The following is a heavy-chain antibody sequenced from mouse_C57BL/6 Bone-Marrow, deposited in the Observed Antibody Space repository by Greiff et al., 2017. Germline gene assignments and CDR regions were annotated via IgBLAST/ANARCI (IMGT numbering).Heavy chain of an antibody. V-gene: IGHV14-4*01. Sequence: VQLQQSGAELVRPGASVKLSCTASGFNIKDDYMHWVKQRPEQGLAWIGWIDPENGDTEYASKFQGKATITADTSSNTAYMQLNSLTSEDSAVYFCATYDYDWFAYWGQGTLVTVSA. CDR2: IDPENGDT. D-gene: IGHD2-4*01. J-gene: IGHJ3*01. CDR3: ATYDYDWFAY. CDR1: GFNIKDDY.